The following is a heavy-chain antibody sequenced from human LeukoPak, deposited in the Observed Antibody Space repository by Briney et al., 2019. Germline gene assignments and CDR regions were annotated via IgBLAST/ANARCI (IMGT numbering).Heavy chain of an antibody. CDR3: ARGASGYSFGTRFDS. V-gene: IGHV1-69*05. CDR1: GGTFSSYA. CDR2: IIPIFGAA. Sequence: ASVKVSCKASGGTFSSYAISWVRQAPGQGLEWEGGIIPIFGAANYAQKFQGRVTITTDDSTSTTYMELSSLTSEDTAVYYCARGASGYSFGTRFDSWGQGTLVSVSS. D-gene: IGHD5-18*01. J-gene: IGHJ4*02.